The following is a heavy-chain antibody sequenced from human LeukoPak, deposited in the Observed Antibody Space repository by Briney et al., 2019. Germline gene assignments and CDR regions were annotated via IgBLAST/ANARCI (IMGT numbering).Heavy chain of an antibody. V-gene: IGHV3-30*02. D-gene: IGHD3-3*01. Sequence: GGSLRLSCAASGFTFSSYGMHWVRQAPGKGLEWVAFIRYDGSNKYYADSVKGRFTISRDNSKNTLYPQMNSLRAEDTAVYYCAKDHPSYDFWSGYPGYWGQGTMVTVSS. CDR2: IRYDGSNK. J-gene: IGHJ3*01. CDR3: AKDHPSYDFWSGYPGY. CDR1: GFTFSSYG.